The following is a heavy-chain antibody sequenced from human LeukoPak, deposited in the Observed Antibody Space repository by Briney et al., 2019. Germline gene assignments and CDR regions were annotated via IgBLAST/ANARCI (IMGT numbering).Heavy chain of an antibody. Sequence: GGSLRLSCAASGFTFSSYAMSWVRQAPGKGLEWVSSISSSSSSYIYYADSVKGRFTISRDNAKNSLYLQMNSLRAEDTAVYYCARGPYSSSWYDWFDPWGQGTLVTVSS. D-gene: IGHD6-13*01. V-gene: IGHV3-21*01. CDR2: ISSSSSSYI. J-gene: IGHJ5*02. CDR1: GFTFSSYA. CDR3: ARGPYSSSWYDWFDP.